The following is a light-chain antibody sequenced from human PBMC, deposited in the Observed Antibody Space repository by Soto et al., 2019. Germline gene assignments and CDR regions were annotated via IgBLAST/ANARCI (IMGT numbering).Light chain of an antibody. V-gene: IGLV2-14*01. CDR1: SSAVGGYNY. CDR2: DVS. Sequence: QSVLTQPASVSGSPGQSITISYTGTSSAVGGYNYVSWYQQHAGKAPKLMIDDVSNRPSGVSNRFSGSKSGNTASLTISGLQAEDEADYYCSSYTSSSTNYVFGTGTKVTV. J-gene: IGLJ1*01. CDR3: SSYTSSSTNYV.